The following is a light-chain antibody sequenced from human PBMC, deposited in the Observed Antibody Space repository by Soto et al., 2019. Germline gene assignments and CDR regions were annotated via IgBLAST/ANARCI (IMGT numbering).Light chain of an antibody. CDR3: CSYTSSSRYV. V-gene: IGLV2-14*01. J-gene: IGLJ1*01. CDR2: DVS. Sequence: SVLTQPASVSWSPGQSITISCTGTSSDVGGYKYVSWYQQHPGKAPKFMIYDVSIRPSGVSNRFSGSKSGNTASLTISGLQAEDEADYYCCSYTSSSRYVFGTGTKVTVL. CDR1: SSDVGGYKY.